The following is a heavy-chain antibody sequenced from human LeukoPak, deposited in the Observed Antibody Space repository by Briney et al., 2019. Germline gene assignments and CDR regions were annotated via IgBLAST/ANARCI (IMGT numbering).Heavy chain of an antibody. Sequence: PGGSLRLSCAASGFTFSSYAMSWVRQAPGKGLEWVSAISGSGGSTYYADSVKGRFTISRDNSKNMLYLQMNSLRAEDTAVYYCAKDRGVSSGYFYYFDYWGQGTLVTVSS. D-gene: IGHD3-22*01. J-gene: IGHJ4*02. CDR1: GFTFSSYA. CDR2: ISGSGGST. V-gene: IGHV3-23*01. CDR3: AKDRGVSSGYFYYFDY.